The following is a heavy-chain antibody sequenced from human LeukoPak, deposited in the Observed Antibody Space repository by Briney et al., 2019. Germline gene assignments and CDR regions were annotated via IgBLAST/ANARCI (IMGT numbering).Heavy chain of an antibody. CDR2: ISSSSSYI. V-gene: IGHV3-21*03. CDR1: GFTFSTYT. Sequence: GGSLGLSCAASGFTFSTYTMNWVRQAPGKGLEWVSSISSSSSYIYYADSVKGRFTISRDNAKNSLYLQMNSLRAEDTAVYYCAKGQAAGYYYYGMDVWGQGTTVTVSS. D-gene: IGHD6-13*01. J-gene: IGHJ6*02. CDR3: AKGQAAGYYYYGMDV.